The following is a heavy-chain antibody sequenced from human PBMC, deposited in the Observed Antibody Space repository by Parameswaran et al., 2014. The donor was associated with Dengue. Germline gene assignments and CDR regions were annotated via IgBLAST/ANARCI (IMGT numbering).Heavy chain of an antibody. CDR3: ARSRAYYYDSSGSDI. CDR2: ISSSGSTI. Sequence: KWIRQPPGKGLEWVSYISSSGSTIYYADSVKGRFTISRDNAKNSLYLQMNSLRAEDTAVYYCARSRAYYYDSSGSDIWGQGTMVTVSS. J-gene: IGHJ3*02. V-gene: IGHV3-48*03. D-gene: IGHD3-22*01.